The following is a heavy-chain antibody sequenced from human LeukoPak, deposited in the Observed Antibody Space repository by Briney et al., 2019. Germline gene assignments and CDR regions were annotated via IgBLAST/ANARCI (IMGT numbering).Heavy chain of an antibody. J-gene: IGHJ6*02. CDR2: ISYDGSNK. CDR1: GFTFSSYA. V-gene: IGHV3-30*18. CDR3: AKAPAAIGGYYYGMDV. D-gene: IGHD2-2*01. Sequence: GGSLRLSCAASGFTFSSYAMSWVRQAPGKGLEWVAVISYDGSNKYYADSVKGRFTISRDNSKNTLYLQMNSLRAEDTAVYYCAKAPAAIGGYYYGMDVWGQGTTVTVSS.